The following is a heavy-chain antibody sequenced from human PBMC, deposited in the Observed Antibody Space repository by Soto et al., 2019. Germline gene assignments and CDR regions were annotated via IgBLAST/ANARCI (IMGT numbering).Heavy chain of an antibody. V-gene: IGHV1-69*01. CDR3: AIEVWGRGGYYLDS. D-gene: IGHD7-27*01. CDR2: IIPVFGTT. Sequence: QVHVVQSGAEVKKPGSSVKVTCKAFGGTFNSFGINWVRQAPGQGLEWMGGIIPVFGTTKYAQKFRDRVTLVADGSTSTSYREWSSLTSDDTAVYYCAIEVWGRGGYYLDSWGQGTLVTVSS. CDR1: GGTFNSFG. J-gene: IGHJ4*02.